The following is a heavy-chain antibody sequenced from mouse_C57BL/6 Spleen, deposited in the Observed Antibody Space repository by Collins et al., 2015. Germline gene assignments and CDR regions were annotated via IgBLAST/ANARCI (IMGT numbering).Heavy chain of an antibody. V-gene: IGHV1-87*01. CDR2: IYLGDGDT. CDR3: ARAYRYDEGYFDY. D-gene: IGHD2-14*01. CDR1: GYTFTSYW. J-gene: IGHJ2*01. Sequence: QVQLQQSGAELARPGASVKLSCKASGYTFTSYWMQWLKQRPGQGLEWIGAIYLGDGDTRYTQKFKDKATLTADKSSSTAYMQLSSLASEDSAVYYCARAYRYDEGYFDYWGQGSTLTVSS.